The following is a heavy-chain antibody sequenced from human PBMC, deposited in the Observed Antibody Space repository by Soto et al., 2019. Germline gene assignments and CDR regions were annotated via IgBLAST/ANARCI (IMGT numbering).Heavy chain of an antibody. D-gene: IGHD2-2*01. CDR1: GVTFSSYS. CDR3: AKGTRLADY. CDR2: ISSSSSYI. V-gene: IGHV3-21*01. J-gene: IGHJ4*02. Sequence: PGGPLRVSWGASGVTFSSYSMNWVRKAPGKGLEWVSSISSSSSYIYYADSVKGRFTISRDNSKNTLYLQMNSLRAEDTAVYYCAKGTRLADYWGQGTLVTVSS.